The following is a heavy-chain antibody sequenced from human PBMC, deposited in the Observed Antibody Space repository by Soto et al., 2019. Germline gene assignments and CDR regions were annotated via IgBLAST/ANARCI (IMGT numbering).Heavy chain of an antibody. CDR3: VKDTRYCGSTTCYTFDS. J-gene: IGHJ4*02. CDR1: GFTFDDYA. CDR2: ISWSSGII. V-gene: IGHV3-9*01. Sequence: PGGSLRLSCAASGFTFDDYAMHWVRQAPGQGLEWVSGISWSSGIIDYADSVKGRFTISRDNAKNSLYLQMNSLRPDDTALYYCVKDTRYCGSTTCYTFDSWGQGALVTVFS. D-gene: IGHD2-2*02.